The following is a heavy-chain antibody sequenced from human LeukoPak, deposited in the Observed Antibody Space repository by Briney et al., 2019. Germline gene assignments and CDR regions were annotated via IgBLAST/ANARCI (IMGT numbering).Heavy chain of an antibody. CDR1: GFTFDDYG. CDR2: INWNGGRT. CDR3: AKLAGTGGFDY. Sequence: GGSLRLSCAASGFTFDDYGMSWVRQAPGNGLVWVSGINWNGGRTGYADSVKGRLTISRDNAKNSLYLQMNSLRAEDTALYYCAKLAGTGGFDYWGQGTLVTVSS. V-gene: IGHV3-20*04. J-gene: IGHJ4*02. D-gene: IGHD6-19*01.